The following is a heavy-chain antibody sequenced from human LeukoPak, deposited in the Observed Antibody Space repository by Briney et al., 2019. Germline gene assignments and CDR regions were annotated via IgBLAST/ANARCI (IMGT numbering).Heavy chain of an antibody. V-gene: IGHV3-21*01. J-gene: IGHJ4*02. Sequence: PGGSLRLACAASGFTFSSYSMNWVRQAPGKGLEWVSPISSSRSYIYYADSVKGRFTISRDNAKNSLYLQMNSLRAEDTAVYYCARDATYSEGATYYDRLDYWGQGAQVTVSS. CDR1: GFTFSSYS. CDR2: ISSSRSYI. D-gene: IGHD3-22*01. CDR3: ARDATYSEGATYYDRLDY.